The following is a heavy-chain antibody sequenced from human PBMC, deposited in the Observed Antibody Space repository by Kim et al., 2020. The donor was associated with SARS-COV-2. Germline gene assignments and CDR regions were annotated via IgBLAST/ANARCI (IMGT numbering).Heavy chain of an antibody. D-gene: IGHD2-21*01. CDR2: IYSGGST. J-gene: IGHJ4*02. CDR1: GFTVSSNY. V-gene: IGHV3-53*01. CDR3: ARDRDCGGDCSTTYFDY. Sequence: GGSLRLSCAASGFTVSSNYMSWVRQAPGKGLEWVSVIYSGGSTYYADSVKGRFTISRDNSKNTLYLQMNSLRAEDTAVYYCARDRDCGGDCSTTYFDYWGQGTLVTVSS.